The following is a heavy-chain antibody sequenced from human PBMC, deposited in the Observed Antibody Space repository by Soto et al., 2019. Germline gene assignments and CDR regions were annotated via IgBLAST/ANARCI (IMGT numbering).Heavy chain of an antibody. J-gene: IGHJ4*02. Sequence: PGESLKISCKGSGYSFAGYWITWVRQKPGKGLEWMGRIDPSDSQTYYSPSFRGHVTISASKSITTVFLQWSSLRASDTAMYYCARQIYDSDTGPNFQYYFDSWGQGTPVTVSS. CDR2: IDPSDSQT. V-gene: IGHV5-10-1*01. CDR1: GYSFAGYW. D-gene: IGHD3-22*01. CDR3: ARQIYDSDTGPNFQYYFDS.